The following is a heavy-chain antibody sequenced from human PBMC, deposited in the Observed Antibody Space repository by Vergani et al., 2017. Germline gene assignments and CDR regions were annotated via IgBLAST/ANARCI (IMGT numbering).Heavy chain of an antibody. D-gene: IGHD3-10*01. CDR1: GFTFSSYG. CDR2: ISYDGSNK. CDR3: AKDGVLLWFGEPDYYYMDV. Sequence: VQLVESGGGLVQPGGSLRLSCAASGFTFSSYGMHWVRQAPGKGLEWVAVISYDGSNKYYADSVKGRFTISRDNSKNTLYLQMNSLRAEDTAVYYCAKDGVLLWFGEPDYYYMDVWGKGTTVTVSS. J-gene: IGHJ6*03. V-gene: IGHV3-30*18.